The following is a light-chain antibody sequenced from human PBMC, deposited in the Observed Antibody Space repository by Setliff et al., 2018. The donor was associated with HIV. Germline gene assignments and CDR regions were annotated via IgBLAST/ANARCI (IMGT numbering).Light chain of an antibody. Sequence: QSALTQPASVSGSPGQSITISCTGTSSDIGRYNLVSWYQQHPGKAPKLMIYEVSKRPSGVPDRFSGSKSGNTASLTVSGLQPEDDADYYCSSYAGSNKSVFGTGTKVTV. CDR1: SSDIGRYNL. J-gene: IGLJ1*01. V-gene: IGLV2-8*01. CDR2: EVS. CDR3: SSYAGSNKSV.